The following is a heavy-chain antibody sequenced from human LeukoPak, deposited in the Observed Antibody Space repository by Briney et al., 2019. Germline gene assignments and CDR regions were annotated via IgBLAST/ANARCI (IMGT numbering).Heavy chain of an antibody. V-gene: IGHV4-30-2*01. CDR1: GGSISSGGYY. CDR3: ARPSRKHGSGSYPLRD. Sequence: SQTLSLTCTVSGGSISSGGYYWSWIRQPPGKGLEWIGYIYHSGSTYYNPSLKSRVTISVDTSKNQFSLKLSSVTAADTAVYYCARPSRKHGSGSYPLRDWGQGTLVTVSS. J-gene: IGHJ4*02. CDR2: IYHSGST. D-gene: IGHD3-10*01.